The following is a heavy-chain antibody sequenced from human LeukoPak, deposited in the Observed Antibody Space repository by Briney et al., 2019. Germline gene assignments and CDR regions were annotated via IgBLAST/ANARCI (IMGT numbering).Heavy chain of an antibody. V-gene: IGHV4-39*01. CDR3: ARRPRITMIVVD. CDR1: GGSLSSSSYY. D-gene: IGHD3-22*01. Sequence: SETLSLTCTVSGGSLSSSSYYCGWIRQPPGKGLEWVGSIYYSASTYYNPSLKSRVTISVDTSKNQFSLKLSSVTAADTAVYYCARRPRITMIVVDWGQGTLVTVSS. CDR2: IYYSAST. J-gene: IGHJ4*02.